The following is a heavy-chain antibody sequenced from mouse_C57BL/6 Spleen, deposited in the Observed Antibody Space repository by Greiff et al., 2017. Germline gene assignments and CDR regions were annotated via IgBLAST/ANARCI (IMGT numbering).Heavy chain of an antibody. CDR2: INPSTGGT. V-gene: IGHV1-42*01. J-gene: IGHJ2*01. D-gene: IGHD3-3*01. Sequence: VQLQQSGPELVKPGASVKISCKASGYSFTGYYMNWVKQSPEKSLEWIGEINPSTGGTTYNQKFKAKATLTVDKSSSTAYMQLKSLTSEDSAVYYCARKGRTGLDYWGQGTTLTVSS. CDR1: GYSFTGYY. CDR3: ARKGRTGLDY.